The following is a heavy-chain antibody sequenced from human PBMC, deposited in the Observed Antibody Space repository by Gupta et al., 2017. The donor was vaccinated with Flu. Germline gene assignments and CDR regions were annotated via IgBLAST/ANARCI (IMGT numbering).Heavy chain of an antibody. D-gene: IGHD5-18*01. CDR2: INYVGTNI. V-gene: IGHV3-11*01. J-gene: IGHJ4*02. CDR3: ARKVYNYGNYFDY. Sequence: FRDYYMSWIRQAPGKGLEWVSYINYVGTNIYYADSVKGRFTISRDNAKNSLYLQMNSLRAEDTAVYDCARKVYNYGNYFDYWGQGARVTVSS. CDR1: FRDYY.